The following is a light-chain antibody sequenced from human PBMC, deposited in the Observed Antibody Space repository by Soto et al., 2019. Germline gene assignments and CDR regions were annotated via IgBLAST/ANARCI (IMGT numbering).Light chain of an antibody. Sequence: DIQTTQSPSSLSASVGDRVTITCRASQTVSRYLNWYQQKPGRAPKLLISSASTLQSGVPSRFSGSGSGTDFTLTISSLQPEDSATYYCQQGFSTPLTFGGGAKVEI. CDR1: QTVSRY. V-gene: IGKV1-39*01. J-gene: IGKJ4*01. CDR2: SAS. CDR3: QQGFSTPLT.